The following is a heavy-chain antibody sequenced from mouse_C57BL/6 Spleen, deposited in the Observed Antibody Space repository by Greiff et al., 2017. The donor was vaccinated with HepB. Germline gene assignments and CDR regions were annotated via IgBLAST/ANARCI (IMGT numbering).Heavy chain of an antibody. D-gene: IGHD1-1*01. CDR2: ISSGGSYT. V-gene: IGHV5-6*01. CDR3: ARHDPHYYGSSYFDY. J-gene: IGHJ2*01. Sequence: EVHLVESGGDLVKPGGSLKLSCAASGFTFSSYGMSWVRQTPDKRLEWVATISSGGSYTYYPDSVKGRFTISRDNAKNTLYLQMSSLKSEDTAMYYCARHDPHYYGSSYFDYWGQGTTLTVSS. CDR1: GFTFSSYG.